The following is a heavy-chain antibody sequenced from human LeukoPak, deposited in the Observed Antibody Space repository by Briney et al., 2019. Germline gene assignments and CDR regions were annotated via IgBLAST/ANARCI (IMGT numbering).Heavy chain of an antibody. CDR1: GYTFTSYY. CDR2: INPSGGST. J-gene: IGHJ3*02. CDR3: ATDRLLRAFDI. D-gene: IGHD3-3*01. Sequence: GASVKVSCKASGYTFTSYYMHWVRQAPGQGLEWMGIINPSGGSTSYAQKFQGRVTMTEDTSTDTAYMELSSLRSEDTAVYYCATDRLLRAFDIWGQGTMVTVSS. V-gene: IGHV1-46*01.